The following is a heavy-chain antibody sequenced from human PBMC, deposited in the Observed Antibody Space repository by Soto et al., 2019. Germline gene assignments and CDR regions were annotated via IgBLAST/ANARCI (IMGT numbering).Heavy chain of an antibody. D-gene: IGHD6-19*01. CDR3: ARHLTVAGIFDY. V-gene: IGHV4-59*08. CDR2: IYYSGST. Sequence: SETLSLTCTVSGGSISSYYWSWIRQPPGKGLEWIGYIYYSGSTNYNPSLKSRVTISVDTSKNQFSLKLSSVTAADTAVYYCARHLTVAGIFDYWGQGTLVTVSS. CDR1: GGSISSYY. J-gene: IGHJ4*02.